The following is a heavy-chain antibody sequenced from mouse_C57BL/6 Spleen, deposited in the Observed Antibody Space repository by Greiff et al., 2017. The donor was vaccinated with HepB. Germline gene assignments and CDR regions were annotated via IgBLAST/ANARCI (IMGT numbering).Heavy chain of an antibody. V-gene: IGHV5-16*01. CDR3: ARVGPYYGKGYFDY. D-gene: IGHD1-1*01. Sequence: EVKLVESEGGLVQPGSSMKLSCTASGFTFSDYYMAWVRQVPEKGLEWVANINYDGSSTYYLDSLKSRFIISRDNAKNILYLQMSSLKSEDTATYYCARVGPYYGKGYFDYWGQGTTLTVSS. CDR1: GFTFSDYY. J-gene: IGHJ2*01. CDR2: INYDGSST.